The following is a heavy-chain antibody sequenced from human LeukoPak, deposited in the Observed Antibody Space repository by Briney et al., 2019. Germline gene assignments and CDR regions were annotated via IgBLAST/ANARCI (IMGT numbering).Heavy chain of an antibody. CDR3: ARVIGGSLQFNYYYYMDV. J-gene: IGHJ6*03. Sequence: GGSLRLSCAASGFTVSSNYMSWVRQAPGKGLEWDSVIYSGGSTYYADSVKGRFTISRDNSKNTLYLQMNSLRAEDTAVYYCARVIGGSLQFNYYYYMDVWGKGTTVTVSS. CDR2: IYSGGST. CDR1: GFTVSSNY. V-gene: IGHV3-53*01. D-gene: IGHD1-26*01.